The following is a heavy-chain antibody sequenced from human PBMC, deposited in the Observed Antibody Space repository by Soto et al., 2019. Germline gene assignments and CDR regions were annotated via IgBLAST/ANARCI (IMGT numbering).Heavy chain of an antibody. D-gene: IGHD6-19*01. CDR1: GGSISSGGYY. J-gene: IGHJ6*02. CDR3: ASFAVGGYYYYGMDV. CDR2: IYYSGST. Sequence: KPSETLSLTCTVSGGSISSGGYYWSWIRQHPGKGLEWIGYIYYSGSTYYNPSLKSRVTISVDTSKNQFSLKLSSVTAADTAVYYCASFAVGGYYYYGMDVWGQGTTVTVSS. V-gene: IGHV4-31*03.